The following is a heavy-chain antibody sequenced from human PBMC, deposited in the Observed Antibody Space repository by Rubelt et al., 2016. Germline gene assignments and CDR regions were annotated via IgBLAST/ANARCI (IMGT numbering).Heavy chain of an antibody. Sequence: QVQLVQSGAEVKKPGASVKVSCKASGYTFTSYGISWVRQAPGQGLEWMGWISAYNGNTNYAQKLQGRVTMTTDTSTSTAYMELSSRRSGDTAVYYCARDWTPYSLEWLANWFDPWGQGTLVTVSS. J-gene: IGHJ5*02. CDR3: ARDWTPYSLEWLANWFDP. CDR1: GYTFTSYG. D-gene: IGHD3-3*01. V-gene: IGHV1-18*01. CDR2: ISAYNGNT.